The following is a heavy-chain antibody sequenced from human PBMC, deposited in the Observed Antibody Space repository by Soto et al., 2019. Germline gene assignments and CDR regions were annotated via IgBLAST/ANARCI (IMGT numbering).Heavy chain of an antibody. CDR2: LNGGGGET. D-gene: IGHD2-8*02. Sequence: EVQLLESGGGLEQQGGSLRLSCVASGFTFDIFAMSWVRQAPGKGLEWVAGLNGGGGETFYADSVKGRFTVTRDNSKNTMFLEMRNVRADDTAVYSCAKDRESTAVPWYFDHSGQGSLVSVSS. CDR3: AKDRESTAVPWYFDH. J-gene: IGHJ4*02. V-gene: IGHV3-23*01. CDR1: GFTFDIFA.